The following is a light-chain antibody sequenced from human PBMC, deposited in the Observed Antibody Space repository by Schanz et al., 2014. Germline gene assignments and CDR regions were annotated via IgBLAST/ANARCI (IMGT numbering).Light chain of an antibody. J-gene: IGLJ1*01. CDR1: SSDVGSYNL. CDR2: EGT. CDR3: CSYAGSGLYV. V-gene: IGLV2-23*01. Sequence: QSALTQPASVSGSPGQSITISCTGTSSDVGSYNLVSWYQQHPGEAPKLLIYEGTKRPSGVSYRFSGSKSGNTASLTISGLQAEDEADYYCCSYAGSGLYVFGTGTKLTVL.